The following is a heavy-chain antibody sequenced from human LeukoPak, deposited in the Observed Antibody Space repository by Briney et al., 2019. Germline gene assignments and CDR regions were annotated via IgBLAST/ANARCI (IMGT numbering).Heavy chain of an antibody. CDR1: GGSFSGYY. J-gene: IGHJ6*03. V-gene: IGHV4-34*01. D-gene: IGHD2-15*01. CDR3: ARDKPHCSDGSCYSDYYYYMDV. Sequence: SETLSLTCAVYGGSFSGYYWSWIRQPPGKGLEWIGEINHSGSTNYNPSLKSRVTISVDTSKNQFSLKLSSVTAADTAVYYCARDKPHCSDGSCYSDYYYYMDVWGKGTTVTVSS. CDR2: INHSGST.